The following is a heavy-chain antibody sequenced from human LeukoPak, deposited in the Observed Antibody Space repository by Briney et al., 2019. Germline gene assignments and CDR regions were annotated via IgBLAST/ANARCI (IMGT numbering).Heavy chain of an antibody. J-gene: IGHJ3*02. CDR3: ARVSGVFDAFDI. D-gene: IGHD3-10*01. CDR2: FDPEDGET. CDR1: GYTLTELS. Sequence: ASVKVSCKVSGYTLTELSMHWVRQAPGKGLEWMGGFDPEDGETIYAQKFQGRVTMTRDTSISTAYMELSRLRSDDTAVYYCARVSGVFDAFDIWGQGTMVTVSS. V-gene: IGHV1-24*01.